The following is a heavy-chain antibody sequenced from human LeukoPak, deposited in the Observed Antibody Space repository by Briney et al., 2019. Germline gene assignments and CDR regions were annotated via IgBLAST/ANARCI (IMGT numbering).Heavy chain of an antibody. D-gene: IGHD6-19*01. Sequence: SETLSLTCAVSGYSISSGYYWGWIRQPPGKGLEWIESIYHSGSTYYNPSLKSRVTISVDTSKNQFSLKLSSVTAADTAVYYCARRYSSGWYGVYDYWGQGTLVTVSS. CDR1: GYSISSGYY. CDR2: IYHSGST. CDR3: ARRYSSGWYGVYDY. J-gene: IGHJ4*02. V-gene: IGHV4-38-2*01.